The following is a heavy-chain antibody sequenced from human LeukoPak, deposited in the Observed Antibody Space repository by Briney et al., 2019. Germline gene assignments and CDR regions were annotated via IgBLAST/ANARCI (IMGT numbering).Heavy chain of an antibody. CDR1: GYGFSNYW. D-gene: IGHD5-12*01. J-gene: IGHJ4*02. CDR3: ARRDSGYNYFDY. CDR2: NYPGDSNT. V-gene: IGHV5-51*01. Sequence: VESLKISCKGSGYGFSNYWVARVRQMPGKGLEWMGINYPGDSNTPYHPSFQGQEPHSANQSITTSYLQWSSLKASDTAMYYCARRDSGYNYFDYWGQGTLVTVSS.